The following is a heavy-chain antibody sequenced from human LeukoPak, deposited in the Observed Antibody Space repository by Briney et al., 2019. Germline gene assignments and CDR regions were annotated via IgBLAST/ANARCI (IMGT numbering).Heavy chain of an antibody. D-gene: IGHD3-3*01. CDR3: ARSAGYDFWSGYPNHNAFDI. Sequence: SETLSLTCTVSGGSTSSYYWSWIRQPAGKGLEWIGRIYTSGSTNYNPSLKSRVTMSVDTSKNQFSLKLSSVTAADTAVYYCARSAGYDFWSGYPNHNAFDIWGQGTMVTVSS. CDR1: GGSTSSYY. J-gene: IGHJ3*02. CDR2: IYTSGST. V-gene: IGHV4-4*07.